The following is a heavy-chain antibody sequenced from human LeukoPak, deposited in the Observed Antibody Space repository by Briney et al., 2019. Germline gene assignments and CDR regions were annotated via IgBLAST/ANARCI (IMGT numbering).Heavy chain of an antibody. D-gene: IGHD5-24*01. V-gene: IGHV4-34*01. J-gene: IGHJ4*02. CDR3: ARGPDGYNSVDY. CDR1: GGSFSGYY. Sequence: PSETLSLTCAVYGGSFSGYYWSWIRQPPGKGLEWIGEINHSGSTNYNPSLKSRVTISVDTSKNQFSLKLSSVTAADTAVYYCARGPDGYNSVDYWGLGTLVTVSS. CDR2: INHSGST.